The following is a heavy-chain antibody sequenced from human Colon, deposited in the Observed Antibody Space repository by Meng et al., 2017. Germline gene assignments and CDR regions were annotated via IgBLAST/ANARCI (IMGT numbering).Heavy chain of an antibody. Sequence: LRLSCAVYGGSFSGYYWSWIRQPPGKGLEWIGEINHSGSTNYNPSLKSRVTISVDTSKNQFSLKLSSVTAADTAVYYCARGFPKYYYGSGSYYRAYGMDVWGQGTTVTVSS. J-gene: IGHJ6*02. CDR2: INHSGST. CDR3: ARGFPKYYYGSGSYYRAYGMDV. V-gene: IGHV4-34*01. CDR1: GGSFSGYY. D-gene: IGHD3-10*01.